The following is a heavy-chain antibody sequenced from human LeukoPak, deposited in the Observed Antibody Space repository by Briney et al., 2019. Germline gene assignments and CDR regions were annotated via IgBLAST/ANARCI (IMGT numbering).Heavy chain of an antibody. V-gene: IGHV3-7*05. Sequence: GGSLRLSCAASGFIFSTYWLSCVRQAPGKGLEWVANINQDGSEIYYVESVQGRFTISRDNVDNSLYLQMNRLGAEDTAVYYCARRGTSSSWAHFDYWGQGTLVTVSS. J-gene: IGHJ4*02. CDR3: ARRGTSSSWAHFDY. CDR2: INQDGSEI. D-gene: IGHD6-13*01. CDR1: GFIFSTYW.